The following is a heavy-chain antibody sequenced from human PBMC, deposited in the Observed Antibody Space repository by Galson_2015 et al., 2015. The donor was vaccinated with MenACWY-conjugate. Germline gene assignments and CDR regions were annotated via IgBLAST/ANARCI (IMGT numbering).Heavy chain of an antibody. D-gene: IGHD6-19*01. V-gene: IGHV3-23*01. CDR2: ITGNGDSI. J-gene: IGHJ6*02. CDR1: GFTFSSYA. CDR3: AKWDCSGRTGYNYYCMGG. Sequence: SLRLSCAASGFTFSSYAMSWVRQAPGKGLEWVSVITGNGDSIYYADSVKGRFTISRDNSKSTLDLQMNSLRAEDTAVYFCAKWDCSGRTGYNYYCMGGWGQGTTCPVSS.